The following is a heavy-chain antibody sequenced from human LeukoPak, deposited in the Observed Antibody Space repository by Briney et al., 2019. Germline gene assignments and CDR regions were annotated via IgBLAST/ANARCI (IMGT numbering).Heavy chain of an antibody. D-gene: IGHD6-19*01. V-gene: IGHV3-74*01. CDR2: INSDGSST. J-gene: IGHJ4*02. Sequence: PGGSLRLSCAASGFTFSSYWMHWVRQAPGKGLVWVSRINSDGSSTSYADSMKGRFTISRDNAKNTLYLQMNSLRAEDTAVYYCARGNDGSGCEDYWGQGTLVTVSS. CDR1: GFTFSSYW. CDR3: ARGNDGSGCEDY.